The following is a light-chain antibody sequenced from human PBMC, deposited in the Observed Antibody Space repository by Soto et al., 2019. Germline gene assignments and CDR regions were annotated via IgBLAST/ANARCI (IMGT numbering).Light chain of an antibody. Sequence: TRSPATLSVSPGEGVTLSAGAVQSVGSKSAWFQQKPGKAPRLLMCAASTRPTGIAARFSGSGSGTHFILTITSLQSEDFAAFYCQQYYPWPRTFSQGTKVDIK. CDR2: AAS. V-gene: IGKV3-15*01. CDR1: QSVGSK. CDR3: QQYYPWPRT. J-gene: IGKJ1*01.